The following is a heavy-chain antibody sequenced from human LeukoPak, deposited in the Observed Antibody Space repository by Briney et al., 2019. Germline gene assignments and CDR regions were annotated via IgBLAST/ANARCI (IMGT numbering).Heavy chain of an antibody. J-gene: IGHJ3*02. CDR1: GGSISSYY. D-gene: IGHD3-10*01. V-gene: IGHV4-34*01. Sequence: SETLSLTCTVSGGSISSYYWSWIRQPPGKGLEWIGEINHSGSTNYNPSLKSRVTISVDTSKNQFSLKLSSVTAADTAVYYCARGLTIWFGESDDAFDIWGQGPMVTVSS. CDR3: ARGLTIWFGESDDAFDI. CDR2: INHSGST.